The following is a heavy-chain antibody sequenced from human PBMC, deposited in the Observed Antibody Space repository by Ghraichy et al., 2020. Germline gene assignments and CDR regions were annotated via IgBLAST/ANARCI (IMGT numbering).Heavy chain of an antibody. D-gene: IGHD6-13*01. V-gene: IGHV1-24*01. CDR3: ATDRAAAGIFWFDP. CDR2: FDPEDGET. Sequence: ASVKVSCKVSGYTLTELTMHWVRQAPGKGLEWMGGFDPEDGETIYAQKFQGRVTMTEDTSTDTAYMELSSLRSEDTAVYYCATDRAAAGIFWFDPWGQGTLVTVSS. J-gene: IGHJ5*02. CDR1: GYTLTELT.